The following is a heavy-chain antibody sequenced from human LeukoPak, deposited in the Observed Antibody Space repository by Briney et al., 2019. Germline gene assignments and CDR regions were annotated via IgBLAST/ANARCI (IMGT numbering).Heavy chain of an antibody. CDR2: IGGTGVRT. V-gene: IGHV3-23*01. CDR1: GFTFSSYA. J-gene: IGHJ4*02. CDR3: AKDVIFYGSGSYPDY. D-gene: IGHD3-10*01. Sequence: GGSLRLSCASSGFTFSSYAMSWVRQAPGKGLEWVSTIGGTGVRTYYADSVKGRFTISRDNSKNTLYLQINSLRAEDTAVYYCAKDVIFYGSGSYPDYWGQGTLVTVSS.